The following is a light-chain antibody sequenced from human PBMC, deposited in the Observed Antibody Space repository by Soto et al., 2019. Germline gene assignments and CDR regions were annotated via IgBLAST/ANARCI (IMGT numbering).Light chain of an antibody. Sequence: DIVMTQSPDSLAVSRGERATINCKSSQNVLYSSNNKNYLAWYQQKPGQPTKLLIYWASIRESGVPDRFSGSGSGTDFTLTISSLQAEDVAVYYCQQYYSTPFTFGPGTRVAIK. V-gene: IGKV4-1*01. CDR3: QQYYSTPFT. CDR1: QNVLYSSNNKNY. J-gene: IGKJ3*01. CDR2: WAS.